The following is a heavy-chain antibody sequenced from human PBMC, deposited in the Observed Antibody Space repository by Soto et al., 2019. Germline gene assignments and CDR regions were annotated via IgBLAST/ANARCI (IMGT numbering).Heavy chain of an antibody. D-gene: IGHD4-17*01. V-gene: IGHV3-23*01. CDR1: GFTFSTYA. Sequence: EVQLLESGGGLVQPGGSLRLSCAASGFTFSTYAMSWVRQAPGKGLEWVSAISGSGSDTYHADSVKGRFTISRDNSISTRFQQMNSLTCEDTAVDYCAHAGGYGVFDAYDIWGQGAMVTVSS. CDR2: ISGSGSDT. CDR3: AHAGGYGVFDAYDI. J-gene: IGHJ3*02.